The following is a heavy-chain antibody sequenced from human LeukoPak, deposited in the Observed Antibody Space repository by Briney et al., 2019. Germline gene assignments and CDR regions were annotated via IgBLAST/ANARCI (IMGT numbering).Heavy chain of an antibody. Sequence: GGSLRLSCAASGFTFSSYAMSWVRQAPGKGLDWVSSISSSSTYIYYADSVKGRFTISRDNAKNSLYLQMNSLRAEDTALYYCARARGTATNDYWGQGTLVTVSS. V-gene: IGHV3-21*01. CDR3: ARARGTATNDY. J-gene: IGHJ4*02. D-gene: IGHD5-18*01. CDR2: ISSSSTYI. CDR1: GFTFSSYA.